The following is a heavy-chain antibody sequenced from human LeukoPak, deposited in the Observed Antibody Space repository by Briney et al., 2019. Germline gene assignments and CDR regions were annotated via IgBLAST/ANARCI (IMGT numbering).Heavy chain of an antibody. J-gene: IGHJ4*02. CDR1: GFPFSSYA. Sequence: GGFLRLSCAASGFPFSSYAMSWVRQAPGKGLEWVSAISGSGGGTNYADSVKGRFTISRDNSKNTLYLQMNSLRAEDTAVYYCTKAHYGDYVPFDYWGQGTLVTVSS. CDR2: ISGSGGGT. V-gene: IGHV3-23*01. CDR3: TKAHYGDYVPFDY. D-gene: IGHD4-17*01.